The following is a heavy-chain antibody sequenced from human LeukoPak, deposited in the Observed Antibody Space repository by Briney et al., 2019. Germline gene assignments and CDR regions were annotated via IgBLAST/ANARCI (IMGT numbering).Heavy chain of an antibody. Sequence: GGSLRLSCAASGFTFSSHWMHWVRQDPGKGLVWVSRIKTDGSSTSYADSVKGRFTISRDNAKNTLYLQMNSLRAEDTAVYYCAKNRRGSSPWHYYYYMDVWGKGTTVTVSS. V-gene: IGHV3-74*01. CDR1: GFTFSSHW. CDR2: IKTDGSST. CDR3: AKNRRGSSPWHYYYYMDV. J-gene: IGHJ6*03. D-gene: IGHD6-6*01.